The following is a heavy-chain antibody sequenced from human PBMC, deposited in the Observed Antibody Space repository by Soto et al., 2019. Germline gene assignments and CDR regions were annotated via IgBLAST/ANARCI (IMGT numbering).Heavy chain of an antibody. Sequence: PSQTLSLTCAISGDSVSSDSAAWNWIRQSPSRGLEWLGRAYYRSKWYIEYAPSVNSRITINPDTSKNQLSLQLISVNPEDTAVYYCVRSRVFIAGTSVTNYYSYCGMXVWGQGTTVTVSS. J-gene: IGHJ6*02. CDR1: GDSVSSDSAA. CDR2: AYYRSKWYI. CDR3: VRSRVFIAGTSVTNYYSYCGMXV. V-gene: IGHV6-1*01. D-gene: IGHD6-13*01.